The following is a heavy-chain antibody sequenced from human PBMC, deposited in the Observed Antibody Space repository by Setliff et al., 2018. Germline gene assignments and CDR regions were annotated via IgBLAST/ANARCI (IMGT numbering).Heavy chain of an antibody. CDR1: GYTFTSYA. D-gene: IGHD5-12*01. J-gene: IGHJ6*02. Sequence: ASVKVSCTASGYTFTSYAMHWVRQAPGQRLEWMGWINAGNGNTKYSQKFQGRVTITRDTSASTAYMELSSLRSEDTAVYYCARDPASSGYDTYYYYYYGMDVWGQGTTVTVSS. CDR3: ARDPASSGYDTYYYYYYGMDV. CDR2: INAGNGNT. V-gene: IGHV1-3*01.